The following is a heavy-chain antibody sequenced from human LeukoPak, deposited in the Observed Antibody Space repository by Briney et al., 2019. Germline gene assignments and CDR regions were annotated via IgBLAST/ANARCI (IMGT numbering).Heavy chain of an antibody. CDR2: ISSSSSTI. CDR3: AKDRYSSGWDAFDI. Sequence: GGSLRLSCAASGFTVSSYSMNWVRQAPGKGLEWVSYISSSSSTIYYADSVKGRFTISRDNSKNTLYLQMNSLRAEDTAVYYCAKDRYSSGWDAFDIWGQGTMVTVSS. CDR1: GFTVSSYS. D-gene: IGHD6-19*01. V-gene: IGHV3-48*01. J-gene: IGHJ3*02.